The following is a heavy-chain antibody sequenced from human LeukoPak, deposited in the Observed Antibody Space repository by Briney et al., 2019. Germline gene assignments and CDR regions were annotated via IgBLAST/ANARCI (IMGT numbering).Heavy chain of an antibody. CDR3: ALDSSGWSDDSFDI. CDR1: GASIRFYY. Sequence: SATLSLTCTVAGASIRFYYWSWIRQPPGKGREWIGYIYYSGSTNYNPSLKSRVTMSIDTSKNQFSLNLNSVTAADTAVYYCALDSSGWSDDSFDIWGHGTMVTVSS. D-gene: IGHD6-13*01. V-gene: IGHV4-59*01. CDR2: IYYSGST. J-gene: IGHJ3*02.